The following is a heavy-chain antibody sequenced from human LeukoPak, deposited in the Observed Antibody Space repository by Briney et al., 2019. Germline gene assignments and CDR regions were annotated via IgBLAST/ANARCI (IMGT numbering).Heavy chain of an antibody. V-gene: IGHV3-30-3*01. Sequence: GRSLRLSCAASGFTFSSYAMHWVRQAPGKGLEWVAVISYDGSNKYYVDSVKGRFTISRDNSKNTLYLQMNSLRAEDTAVYYCAREGSVGAFDIWGQGTMVTVSS. J-gene: IGHJ3*02. CDR3: AREGSVGAFDI. D-gene: IGHD1-26*01. CDR2: ISYDGSNK. CDR1: GFTFSSYA.